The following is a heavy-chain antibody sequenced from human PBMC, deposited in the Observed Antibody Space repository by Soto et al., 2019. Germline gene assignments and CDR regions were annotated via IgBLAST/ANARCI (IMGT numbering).Heavy chain of an antibody. V-gene: IGHV4-39*01. CDR3: ARLSGIQLWSGYYFDY. CDR1: GGSISSSSYY. D-gene: IGHD5-18*01. J-gene: IGHJ4*02. Sequence: SETLSLTCTVSGGSISSSSYYWGWIRQPPGKGLEWIGSIYYSGSTYYNPSLESRVTISVDTSKNQFSLKLSSVTAADTAVYYCARLSGIQLWSGYYFDYWGQGTLVTVSS. CDR2: IYYSGST.